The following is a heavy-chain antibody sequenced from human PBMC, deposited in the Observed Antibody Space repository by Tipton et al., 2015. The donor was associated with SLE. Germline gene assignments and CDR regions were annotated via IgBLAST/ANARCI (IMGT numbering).Heavy chain of an antibody. CDR2: FYYSGST. V-gene: IGHV4-59*08. Sequence: TLSLTCAVSGGSMNTYYWNWIRQFPGKGLEWIGYFYYSGSTSYNPSLKSRVTISVDTSKNQFSLKVNSVTAADTAVYYCASSMIRGVMADWGQGTLVIVSS. CDR1: GGSMNTYY. CDR3: ASSMIRGVMAD. J-gene: IGHJ4*02. D-gene: IGHD3-10*01.